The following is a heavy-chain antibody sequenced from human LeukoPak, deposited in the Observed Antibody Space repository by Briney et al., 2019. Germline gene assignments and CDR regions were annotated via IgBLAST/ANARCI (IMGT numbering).Heavy chain of an antibody. D-gene: IGHD1-7*01. V-gene: IGHV3-13*01. J-gene: IGHJ2*01. Sequence: GGSLRLSCAASPFTFSNYDMHWVRQVTGKGLEWVSSIGTAGDTYYPGSVKGRFTISREDAKNSLYLQMNSLRAGDTAVYYCARSTGITGTTWYFDLWGRGTLVTVSS. CDR1: PFTFSNYD. CDR3: ARSTGITGTTWYFDL. CDR2: IGTAGDT.